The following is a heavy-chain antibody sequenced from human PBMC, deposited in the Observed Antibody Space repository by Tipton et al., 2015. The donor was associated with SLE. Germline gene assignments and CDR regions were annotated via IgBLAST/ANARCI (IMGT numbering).Heavy chain of an antibody. J-gene: IGHJ3*02. CDR1: GGSISSYY. V-gene: IGHV4-59*01. CDR2: IYYSGST. Sequence: GSLRLSCTVSGGSISSYYWSWIRQPPGKGLEWIGYIYYSGSTNYNPSLKSRVSISVDTSKNQFSLKLSSVTAADTAVYYCAREVDAFDIWGQGTMVTVSS. CDR3: AREVDAFDI.